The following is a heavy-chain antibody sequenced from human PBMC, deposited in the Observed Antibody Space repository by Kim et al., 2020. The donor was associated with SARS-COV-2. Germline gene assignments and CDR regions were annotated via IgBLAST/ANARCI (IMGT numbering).Heavy chain of an antibody. J-gene: IGHJ4*01. Sequence: GGSLRLSCAASRFTFDTYAMSWVRQAPGKGLEWVSGISGGGATTYYADSVKGRFTISRDNYKNTLYLQMSSLRADDTAFYYCAKFGRRYDTSGYPYFFD. V-gene: IGHV3-23*01. D-gene: IGHD3-22*01. CDR3: AKFGRRYDTSGYPYFFD. CDR1: RFTFDTYA. CDR2: ISGGGATT.